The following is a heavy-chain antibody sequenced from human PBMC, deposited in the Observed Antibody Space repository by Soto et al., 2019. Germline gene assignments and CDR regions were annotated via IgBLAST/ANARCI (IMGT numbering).Heavy chain of an antibody. Sequence: GGSLRLSCVASGFTFDDYGMSWVRQVPGKGLEWVSGLNWNGGTTHYADSVKGRFTISRDNARNSLYLQMNSLRAEDTALYYCAKSQSPMVRGVIEAFDYWGQGTLVTVSS. CDR2: LNWNGGTT. V-gene: IGHV3-20*04. CDR3: AKSQSPMVRGVIEAFDY. CDR1: GFTFDDYG. D-gene: IGHD3-10*01. J-gene: IGHJ4*02.